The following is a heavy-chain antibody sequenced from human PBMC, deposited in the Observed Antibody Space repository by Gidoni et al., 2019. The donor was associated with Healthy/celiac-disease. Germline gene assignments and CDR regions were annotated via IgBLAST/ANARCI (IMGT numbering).Heavy chain of an antibody. J-gene: IGHJ4*02. V-gene: IGHV3-49*05. Sequence: EVQLLESGGGLVKPGRSLRLSCTASGFTLGVYGMRWFRKAPGKGLEWVGCIGSKAYGGTTEYAASVKGRFTISRDDSKSIAYLQMNSLKPEDTAVYYCTRDLNQVLLYSSSGFDYWGQGTLVTVSS. CDR3: TRDLNQVLLYSSSGFDY. CDR2: IGSKAYGGTT. CDR1: GFTLGVYG. D-gene: IGHD6-6*01.